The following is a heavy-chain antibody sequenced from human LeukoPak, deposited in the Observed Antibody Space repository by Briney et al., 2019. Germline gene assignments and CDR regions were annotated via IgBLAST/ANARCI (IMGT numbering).Heavy chain of an antibody. CDR1: GSGFTSYW. Sequence: GESLKISFQGSGSGFTSYWIGWGRRMPGKGRGWMGIIYPGDSDTRYSPSFQGQVTISADKSISTAYLQWSSLKASDTAMYYCARPKSGYYYYFDYWGQGTLVTVSS. J-gene: IGHJ4*02. CDR3: ARPKSGYYYYFDY. CDR2: IYPGDSDT. V-gene: IGHV5-51*01. D-gene: IGHD3-22*01.